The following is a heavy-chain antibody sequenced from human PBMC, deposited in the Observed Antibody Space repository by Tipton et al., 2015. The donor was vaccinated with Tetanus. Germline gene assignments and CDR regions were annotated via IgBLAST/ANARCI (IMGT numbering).Heavy chain of an antibody. J-gene: IGHJ6*02. V-gene: IGHV4-34*01. CDR1: GVSLTDYY. Sequence: TLSLTCTVSGVSLTDYYWTWIRQPPGKGLEWIGEINHSGSAKYIPSLKSRATISVDTSKNQFSLNLSSVTAADMAVYYCARLILGRSKEVAGIRYYYYYGLDVWGQGTTVTVTS. CDR2: INHSGSA. CDR3: ARLILGRSKEVAGIRYYYYYGLDV. D-gene: IGHD6-19*01.